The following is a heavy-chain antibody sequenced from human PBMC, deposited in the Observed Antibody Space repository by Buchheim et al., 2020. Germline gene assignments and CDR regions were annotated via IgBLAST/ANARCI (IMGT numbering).Heavy chain of an antibody. J-gene: IGHJ6*03. CDR3: ARDSLVCWSGYENPPHYMDV. Sequence: QVQLQESGTGLVKPSETLSLTCTVSGGSVSSGSYYWSWIRQPPGKGLEWIGYIYYSGSTNYNPSLKSRVTISVDTSQNQFSLMLSSVTAADTAVYYVARDSLVCWSGYENPPHYMDVWGKGTT. CDR1: GGSVSSGSYY. CDR2: IYYSGST. D-gene: IGHD3-3*01. V-gene: IGHV4-61*01.